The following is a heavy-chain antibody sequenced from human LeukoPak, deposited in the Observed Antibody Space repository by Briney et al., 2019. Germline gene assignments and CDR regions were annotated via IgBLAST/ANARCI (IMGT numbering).Heavy chain of an antibody. V-gene: IGHV1-46*03. CDR2: INPSGGST. Sequence: ASVKVSCKASGYTFTSYYMHWVRQAPGQGLEWMGIINPSGGSTSYAQKFQGRVTMTRDTSTSTVHMELSSLRSEDTAVYYCARAPYCGGDCYYFDCWGQGTLVTVSS. J-gene: IGHJ4*02. CDR3: ARAPYCGGDCYYFDC. D-gene: IGHD2-21*01. CDR1: GYTFTSYY.